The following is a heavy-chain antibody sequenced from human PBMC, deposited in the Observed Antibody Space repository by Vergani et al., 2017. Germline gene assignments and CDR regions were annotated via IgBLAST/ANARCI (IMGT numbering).Heavy chain of an antibody. CDR1: GFTFGYYA. CDR3: VRDQVTMLRGSDALDI. V-gene: IGHV3-49*03. D-gene: IGHD3-10*01. CDR2: IRSKAYGQAT. J-gene: IGHJ3*02. Sequence: EVQLVESGGDLVQPGRSLRLSCTASGFTFGYYAMDWFRQAPGQGLEWVGGIRSKAYGQATIYAASVKGRFTISREDSKSIAYLQMNNLQTEDTAMYYCVRDQVTMLRGSDALDIWGQGTMVTVSS.